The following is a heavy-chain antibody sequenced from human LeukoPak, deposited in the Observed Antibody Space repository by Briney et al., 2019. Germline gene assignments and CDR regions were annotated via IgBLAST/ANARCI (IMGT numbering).Heavy chain of an antibody. J-gene: IGHJ4*02. CDR2: IRSKGNTYAT. V-gene: IGHV3-73*01. D-gene: IGHD3-22*01. Sequence: GGSLRLSCAASGFTFSGSAMHWVRQASGKWLERVGRIRSKGNTYATACAASVKGRFTISRDDSKNTAYLQMNSLKTEDTAVYYCTRGPDYYDSSGLDYWGQGTLVTVSS. CDR1: GFTFSGSA. CDR3: TRGPDYYDSSGLDY.